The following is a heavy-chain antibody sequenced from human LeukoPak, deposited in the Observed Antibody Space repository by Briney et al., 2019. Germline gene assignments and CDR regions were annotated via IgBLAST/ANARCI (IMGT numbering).Heavy chain of an antibody. Sequence: PSETLSPTCTVSGGSISSYYWSWIRQPPGKGLEWIGYIYYSGSTNYNPSLKSRVTISVDTSKNQFSLKLSSVTAADTAVYYCARVPHYYDSSGYYTYYFDYWGQGTLVTVSS. V-gene: IGHV4-59*01. CDR1: GGSISSYY. CDR3: ARVPHYYDSSGYYTYYFDY. J-gene: IGHJ4*02. CDR2: IYYSGST. D-gene: IGHD3-22*01.